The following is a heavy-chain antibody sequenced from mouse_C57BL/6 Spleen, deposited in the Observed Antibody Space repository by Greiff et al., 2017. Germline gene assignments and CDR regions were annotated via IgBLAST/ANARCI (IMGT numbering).Heavy chain of an antibody. Sequence: QVQLQQSGAELVKPGASVKLSCKASGYTFTSYWMQWVKQRPGQGLEWIGEIDPSDSYTNYNQKFKGKATLTVDTSSSTAYMQLSILTSEDSAVYYCARAPWDFDYWGQGTTLTVSS. J-gene: IGHJ2*01. D-gene: IGHD4-1*01. CDR3: ARAPWDFDY. CDR1: GYTFTSYW. V-gene: IGHV1-50*01. CDR2: IDPSDSYT.